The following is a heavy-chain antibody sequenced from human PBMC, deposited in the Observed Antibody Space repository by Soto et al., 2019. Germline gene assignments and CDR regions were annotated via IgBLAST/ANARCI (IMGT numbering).Heavy chain of an antibody. D-gene: IGHD6-13*01. V-gene: IGHV4-59*01. J-gene: IGHJ4*02. CDR1: GGSFSGYY. CDR3: AGGIAAAGTRFFGY. Sequence: SETLSLTCAVYGGSFSGYYWSWIRQPPGKGLEWIGYIYYSGSTNYNPSLKSRVTISVDTSKNQFSLKLSSVTAADTAVYYCAGGIAAAGTRFFGYWGQGTLVTVSS. CDR2: IYYSGST.